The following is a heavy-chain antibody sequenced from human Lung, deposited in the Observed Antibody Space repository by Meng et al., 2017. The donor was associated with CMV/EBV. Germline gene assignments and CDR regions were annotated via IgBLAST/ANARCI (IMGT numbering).Heavy chain of an antibody. D-gene: IGHD2-2*02. CDR3: ARGIPDY. CDR2: INTHTGHT. V-gene: IGHV1-2*02. CDR1: GYTFSGFF. Sequence: SVQVSCKASGYTFSGFFMHWLRQAPGRGLEWMGWINTHTGHTEYAQRFQGRLTMTRDTSISTAYMELSRLTSDDTATFYCARGIPDYWGQGTLVTVSS. J-gene: IGHJ4*02.